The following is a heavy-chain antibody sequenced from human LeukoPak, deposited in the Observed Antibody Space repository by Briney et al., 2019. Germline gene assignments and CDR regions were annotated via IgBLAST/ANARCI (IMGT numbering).Heavy chain of an antibody. Sequence: SVKVSCKASGYTLTSYGISWVRQAPGQGLEWMGWISAYNGNTNYAQKLQGRVTMTTDTSTSTAYMELRSLRSDDTAVYYCAGGRTDIVVVPATLRNYYFDYWGQGTLVTVSS. CDR1: GYTLTSYG. V-gene: IGHV1-18*01. D-gene: IGHD2-2*01. CDR2: ISAYNGNT. CDR3: AGGRTDIVVVPATLRNYYFDY. J-gene: IGHJ4*02.